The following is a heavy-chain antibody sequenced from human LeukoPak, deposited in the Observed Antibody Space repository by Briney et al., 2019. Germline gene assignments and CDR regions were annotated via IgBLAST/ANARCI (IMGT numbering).Heavy chain of an antibody. CDR2: IYYSAST. CDR3: ARTDGNFDY. CDR1: GGSISSGGDC. Sequence: SQTLSLTCTVSGGSISSGGDCWSWIRQHPGKGLEWIGYIYYSASTYHNPSLKSRVTISVDTSKNQFSLKLSSVTAADTAVYYCARTDGNFDYWGQGTLVTVSS. V-gene: IGHV4-31*03. J-gene: IGHJ4*02.